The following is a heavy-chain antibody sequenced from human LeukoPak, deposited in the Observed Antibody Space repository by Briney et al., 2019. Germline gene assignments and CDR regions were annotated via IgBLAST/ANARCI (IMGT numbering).Heavy chain of an antibody. CDR3: ASSSWYGRIDY. V-gene: IGHV4-59*08. J-gene: IGHJ4*02. CDR1: GGSISSYY. D-gene: IGHD6-13*01. CDR2: IYYSGST. Sequence: SETLSLTCTVSGGSISSYYWSWIRQAPGKGLEWIGYIYYSGSTNYNPSHKSRLNISVDTSKNQFSLKLSSVTAADTAVYYCASSSWYGRIDYWGQGTLVPVSS.